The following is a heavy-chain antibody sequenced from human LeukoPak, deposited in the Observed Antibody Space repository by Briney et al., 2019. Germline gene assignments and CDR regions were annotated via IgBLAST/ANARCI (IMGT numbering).Heavy chain of an antibody. V-gene: IGHV1-46*01. D-gene: IGHD2-15*01. J-gene: IGHJ4*02. CDR3: ARDIKSYRSGGSRYRGSFEY. Sequence: ASVKVSCKASGYTFTNYYMHWVRQAPGQALEWMGIINPSGGSTSYAQKFQGRVTMTRDTSTSTVYMELSSLRSEDTAVYYCARDIKSYRSGGSRYRGSFEYWGQGTLVTVSS. CDR2: INPSGGST. CDR1: GYTFTNYY.